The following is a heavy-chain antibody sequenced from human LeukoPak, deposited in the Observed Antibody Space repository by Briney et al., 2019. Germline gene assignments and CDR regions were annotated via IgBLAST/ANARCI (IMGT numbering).Heavy chain of an antibody. CDR2: IYYSGST. D-gene: IGHD3-10*01. J-gene: IGHJ4*02. V-gene: IGHV4-39*01. CDR3: ARLGTMVRGGDY. Sequence: SETLSLTCTVSGGSISGSSYYWGWIRQPPGKGLEWIGSIYYSGSTYYNPSLKSRVTISVDTSKNQFSLKLSSVTAADTAVYYCARLGTMVRGGDYWGQGTLVTVSS. CDR1: GGSISGSSYY.